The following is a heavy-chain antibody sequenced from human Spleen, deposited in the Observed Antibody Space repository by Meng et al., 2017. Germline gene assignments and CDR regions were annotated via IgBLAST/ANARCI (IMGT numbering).Heavy chain of an antibody. CDR1: GYSFTTYW. J-gene: IGHJ6*02. CDR3: ARAKPPIAVAGTGGMDV. D-gene: IGHD6-19*01. Sequence: GESLKISCKGSGYSFTTYWIGWVRQMPGKGLEWMGIIYPGDFDTRYSPSFQGQVTISADKSISTAYLQWSSLKASDTAMYYCARAKPPIAVAGTGGMDVWGQGTTVTVSS. CDR2: IYPGDFDT. V-gene: IGHV5-51*01.